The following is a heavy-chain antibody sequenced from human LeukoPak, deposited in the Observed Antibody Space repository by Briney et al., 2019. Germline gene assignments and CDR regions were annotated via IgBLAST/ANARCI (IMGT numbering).Heavy chain of an antibody. CDR3: ARGPQWRGDYYYMDV. Sequence: ASVKVSCKASGYSFTNFDINWVRQAPGQGLEWMGWMNPNSGNKGYAQKFQGRVTMTMNTSITTAYMELSSLRSEDTAVYYCARGPQWRGDYYYMDVWGRGTTVTVSS. CDR2: MNPNSGNK. CDR1: GYSFTNFD. J-gene: IGHJ6*03. V-gene: IGHV1-8*01. D-gene: IGHD6-19*01.